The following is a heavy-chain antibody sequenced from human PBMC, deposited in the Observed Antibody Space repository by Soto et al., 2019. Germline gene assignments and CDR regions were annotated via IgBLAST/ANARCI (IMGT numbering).Heavy chain of an antibody. J-gene: IGHJ4*02. CDR2: IHGGGNSA. Sequence: EVQLLESGGDLVQPGRSLRLSCAASGFTFSGYAMSWVRQAPGKGLEWVSVIHGGGNSAYYADSVKGRFTISRDNSKNTVYLQMSSLRGEDTAVYYCAKNRSRVTTSWHFDYWGQGTLVTVSS. D-gene: IGHD4-17*01. CDR3: AKNRSRVTTSWHFDY. CDR1: GFTFSGYA. V-gene: IGHV3-23*01.